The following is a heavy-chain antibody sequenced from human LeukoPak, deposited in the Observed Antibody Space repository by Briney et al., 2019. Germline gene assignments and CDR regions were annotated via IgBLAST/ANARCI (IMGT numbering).Heavy chain of an antibody. Sequence: ASVKVSCKASGYTFISNDINWVRQATGQGLEWMGWMNPNSGNTAYAQKFQGRVTMTRDTSISTAYMELSSLRSEDTAVYFCARGLGYDISIPSSSWFGPWGQGTLVTVSS. D-gene: IGHD3-9*01. CDR3: ARGLGYDISIPSSSWFGP. CDR1: GYTFISND. CDR2: MNPNSGNT. J-gene: IGHJ5*02. V-gene: IGHV1-8*01.